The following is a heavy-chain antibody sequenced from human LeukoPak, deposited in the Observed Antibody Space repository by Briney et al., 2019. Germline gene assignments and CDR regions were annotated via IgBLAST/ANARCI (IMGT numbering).Heavy chain of an antibody. CDR1: GFTFGTYA. Sequence: GGSLRLSCAASGFTFGTYAMNWVRQAPGKGLEWVSSISSSSSYIYYAASVKGRFTISRDNAKNSLYLQMNSLRAEDTAVYYCARERQLVLYDYWGQGTLVTVSS. J-gene: IGHJ4*02. D-gene: IGHD6-13*01. CDR3: ARERQLVLYDY. CDR2: ISSSSSYI. V-gene: IGHV3-21*01.